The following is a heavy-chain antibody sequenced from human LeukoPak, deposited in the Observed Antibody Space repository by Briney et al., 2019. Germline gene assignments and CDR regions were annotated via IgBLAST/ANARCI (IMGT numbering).Heavy chain of an antibody. CDR1: GGSISSITYY. CDR2: IYTSGST. Sequence: SETLSLTCTVSGGSISSITYYWSWIRQPAGTGLEWIGRIYTSGSTNYNPSLKSRVTMSVDTSKNQFSLKLSSVTAADTAVYYCARGHSSSWYGPFDYWGQGTLVTVSS. J-gene: IGHJ4*02. CDR3: ARGHSSSWYGPFDY. D-gene: IGHD6-13*01. V-gene: IGHV4-61*02.